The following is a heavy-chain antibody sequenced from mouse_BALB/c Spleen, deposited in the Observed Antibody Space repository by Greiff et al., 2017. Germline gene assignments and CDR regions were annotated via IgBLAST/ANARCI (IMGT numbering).Heavy chain of an antibody. V-gene: IGHV3-6*02. J-gene: IGHJ3*01. Sequence: EVKLVESGPGLVKPSQSLSLTCSVTGYSITSGYYWNWIRQFPGNKLEWMGYISYDGSNNYNPSLKNRISITRDTSKNQFFLKLNSVTTEDTATYYCAREGVLPFAYWGQGTLVTVSA. D-gene: IGHD2-14*01. CDR3: AREGVLPFAY. CDR2: ISYDGSN. CDR1: GYSITSGYY.